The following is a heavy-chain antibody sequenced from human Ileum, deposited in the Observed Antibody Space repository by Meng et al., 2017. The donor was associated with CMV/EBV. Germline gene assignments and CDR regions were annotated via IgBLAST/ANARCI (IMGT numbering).Heavy chain of an antibody. J-gene: IGHJ4*02. CDR3: ARNPPFGGYYFDY. V-gene: IGHV4-59*01. CDR2: IYNTGSNYHPPPKSRV. Sequence: SETLSLTCTVSSGPIGNYYWTWIRQPPGKEPEFIGYIYNTGSNYHPPPKSRVTNNPSLNSRVTISLDKSKKQFSLRLTSVTAADTAVYYCARNPPFGGYYFDYWGQGTLVTVSS. D-gene: IGHD2/OR15-2a*01. CDR1: SGPIGNYY.